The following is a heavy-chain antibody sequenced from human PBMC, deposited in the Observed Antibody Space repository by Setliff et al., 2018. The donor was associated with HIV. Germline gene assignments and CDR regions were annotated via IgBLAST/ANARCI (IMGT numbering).Heavy chain of an antibody. CDR3: AAASNRRVRGVNLHYYYYMDV. CDR1: GFTFTNSA. V-gene: IGHV1-58*02. CDR2: IVVGSYNT. D-gene: IGHD3-10*01. J-gene: IGHJ6*03. Sequence: GASVKVSCKASGFTFTNSAMQWVRQARGQRLEWIGWIVVGSYNTNYAQKFQERVTNTRDLSTSTAYMELSSLRSEDTAVYYCAAASNRRVRGVNLHYYYYMDVCGKVTTVTVSS.